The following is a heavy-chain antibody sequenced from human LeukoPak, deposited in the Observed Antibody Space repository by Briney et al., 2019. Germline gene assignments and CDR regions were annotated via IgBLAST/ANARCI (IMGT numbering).Heavy chain of an antibody. Sequence: PGGSLRLSCAASGFTFTRYWMHWVRQVPGKGLVWVSRINIDGTTTNYADSVKGRFTVSRDNAKNTLYLQVNSLRAEDTAVYYCARVHGAPRGYWGQGTLVTVSS. D-gene: IGHD1-1*01. CDR3: ARVHGAPRGY. V-gene: IGHV3-74*01. CDR1: GFTFTRYW. CDR2: INIDGTTT. J-gene: IGHJ4*02.